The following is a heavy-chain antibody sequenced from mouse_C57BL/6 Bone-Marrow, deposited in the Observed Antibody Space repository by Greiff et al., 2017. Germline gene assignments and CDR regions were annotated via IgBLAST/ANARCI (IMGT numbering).Heavy chain of an antibody. V-gene: IGHV7-3*01. D-gene: IGHD1-2*01. J-gene: IGHJ1*03. CDR2: IRNKANGYTT. Sequence: EVMLVESGGGLVQPGGSLSLSCAASGFTFTDYYMSWVRQPPGKALEWLGFIRNKANGYTTEYSASVKGRFTISRDNSQSILYLQMNALRAEDSATYYCARSSLLRYRYFDVWGTGTTVTVSS. CDR3: ARSSLLRYRYFDV. CDR1: GFTFTDYY.